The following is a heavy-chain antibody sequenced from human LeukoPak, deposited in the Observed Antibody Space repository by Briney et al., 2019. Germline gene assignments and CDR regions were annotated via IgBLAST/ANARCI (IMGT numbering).Heavy chain of an antibody. CDR3: AKDSKIVGPTFRSYHYMDV. V-gene: IGHV3-23*01. CDR2: ISGSGGST. CDR1: GFTFSSYA. D-gene: IGHD1-26*01. Sequence: GGSLRLSCAASGFTFSSYAMSWVLQAPGKGLEWLSGISGSGGSTYYADSVKGRFTISRDNSKKTLYLQMNSLRAEDTAVYYCAKDSKIVGPTFRSYHYMDVWGKGTTVTVSS. J-gene: IGHJ6*03.